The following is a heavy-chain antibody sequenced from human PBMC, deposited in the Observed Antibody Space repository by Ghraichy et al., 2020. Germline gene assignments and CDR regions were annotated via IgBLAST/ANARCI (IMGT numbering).Heavy chain of an antibody. Sequence: GESLNISCAASGFTFSNYAMSWVRQAPGKGLEWVSIITTSGGSTYYADSVKGRFTISRDNSKNTLYLQMNSLRADDTAVYYCATQYQLLSYFDYWGQGTLVTVSS. CDR1: GFTFSNYA. CDR2: ITTSGGST. V-gene: IGHV3-23*01. J-gene: IGHJ4*02. D-gene: IGHD2-2*01. CDR3: ATQYQLLSYFDY.